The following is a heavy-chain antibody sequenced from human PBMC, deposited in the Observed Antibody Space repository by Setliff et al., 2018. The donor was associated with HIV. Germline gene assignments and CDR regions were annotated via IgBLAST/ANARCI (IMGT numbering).Heavy chain of an antibody. D-gene: IGHD1-7*01. CDR3: ATFYKISGITSFDY. J-gene: IGHJ4*02. CDR2: FDAERGGT. CDR1: GYTLSEIS. V-gene: IGHV1-24*01. Sequence: ASVKVSCKVSGYTLSEISMHWLRQAPGKGLEWMGSFDAERGGTIYGQKFEDRVTMTEDTSTGTAYMQLSSLRSEGTAVYYCATFYKISGITSFDYWGPGTLVTVSS.